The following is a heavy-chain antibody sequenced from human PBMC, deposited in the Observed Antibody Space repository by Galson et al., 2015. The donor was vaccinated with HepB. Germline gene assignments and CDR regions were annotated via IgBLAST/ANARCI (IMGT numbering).Heavy chain of an antibody. CDR1: GFTFSSYS. Sequence: SLRLSCAASGFTFSSYSMNWVRQAPGKGLEWVSSISSSSSYIYYADSVKGRSTISRDNSKNTLYLQMNSLRAEDTATYYCAKDKGTYYRCFDSWGQGTLVTVSS. V-gene: IGHV3-21*04. D-gene: IGHD1-26*01. CDR2: ISSSSSYI. J-gene: IGHJ4*02. CDR3: AKDKGTYYRCFDS.